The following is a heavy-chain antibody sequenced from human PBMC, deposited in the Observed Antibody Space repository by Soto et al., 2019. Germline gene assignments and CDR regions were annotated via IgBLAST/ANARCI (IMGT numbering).Heavy chain of an antibody. V-gene: IGHV3-23*01. CDR1: GFTFSSYA. D-gene: IGHD6-6*01. CDR3: ARSRSSSTWHV. Sequence: EVQLLESGGGLVQPGASLRLSCAASGFTFSSYAMSWVRQAPGKGLEWVSVISGSDDSTYYADSVKGRFTISRDNSKNWVYLQMTSLRAEDTSVYYGARSRSSSTWHVWCLGTLVTVCS. J-gene: IGHJ4*02. CDR2: ISGSDDST.